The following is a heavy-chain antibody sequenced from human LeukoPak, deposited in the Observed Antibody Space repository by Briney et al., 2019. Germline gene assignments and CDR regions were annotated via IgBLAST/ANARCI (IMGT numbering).Heavy chain of an antibody. V-gene: IGHV1-18*01. CDR2: ISAYNGNT. Sequence: ASVKVSCKASGYTFTTYGISWVRQAPGQGLEWMGWISAYNGNTDYAQKLQGRVTMTTDTSTSTAYMELRSLRSDDTAVYYCARDRVLHSMAQDAFDIWGQGTMVTVSS. J-gene: IGHJ3*02. D-gene: IGHD2/OR15-2a*01. CDR3: ARDRVLHSMAQDAFDI. CDR1: GYTFTTYG.